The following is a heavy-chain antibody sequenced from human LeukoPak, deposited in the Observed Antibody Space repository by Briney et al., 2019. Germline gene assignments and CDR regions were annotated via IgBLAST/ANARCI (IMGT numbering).Heavy chain of an antibody. CDR3: ARDFHGYYDSSGYLDYYYYMDV. V-gene: IGHV1-2*02. D-gene: IGHD3-22*01. CDR2: INPNSGGT. Sequence: ASVKVSCKASGYTFTSYYMHWVRQAPGQGLEWMGWINPNSGGTNYAQRFQGRVTMTRDTSISTAYMELSRLRSDDTAVYYCARDFHGYYDSSGYLDYYYYMDVWGEGTTVTVSS. J-gene: IGHJ6*03. CDR1: GYTFTSYY.